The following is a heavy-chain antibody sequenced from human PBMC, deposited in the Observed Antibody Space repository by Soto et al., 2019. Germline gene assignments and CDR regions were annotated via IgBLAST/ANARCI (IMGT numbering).Heavy chain of an antibody. CDR2: MNPNSGNT. Sequence: QVQLVQSGAEVKKPGASVKVSCKASGYTFTSYDINWVRQATGQGLEWMGWMNPNSGNTGYAQKFQGRVTMTRNTSISTAYMELSSPRSEDTAVYYCARGHCSSTSCYSPDWFDPWGQGTLVTVSS. CDR1: GYTFTSYD. D-gene: IGHD2-2*01. V-gene: IGHV1-8*01. J-gene: IGHJ5*02. CDR3: ARGHCSSTSCYSPDWFDP.